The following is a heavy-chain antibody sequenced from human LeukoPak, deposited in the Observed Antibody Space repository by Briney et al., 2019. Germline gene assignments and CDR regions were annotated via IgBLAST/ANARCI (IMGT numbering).Heavy chain of an antibody. D-gene: IGHD6-19*01. V-gene: IGHV1-46*01. CDR3: ARDWGIEGRDIPVAGRSDYYFGLDV. CDR2: INPGGGST. J-gene: IGHJ6*02. Sequence: GASVKVSCKASGYRLTSHYIHWLRQAPGQGLEWMGIINPGGGSTDYAQKFQGRVTMTRDASTSTVYMELSSLRFEDTAVYYCARDWGIEGRDIPVAGRSDYYFGLDVWGQGTTVTASS. CDR1: GYRLTSHY.